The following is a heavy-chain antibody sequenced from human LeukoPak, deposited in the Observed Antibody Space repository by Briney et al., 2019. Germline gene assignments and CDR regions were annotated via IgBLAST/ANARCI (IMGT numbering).Heavy chain of an antibody. CDR2: LNLDGSVR. D-gene: IGHD3-22*01. CDR1: GFTFSGYW. Sequence: PGGSLRLSCAASGFTFSGYWMSWVRQAPGKGLEWVANLNLDGSVRHYVDSARGRFTISRDNAKNSLYLQMNSLRAEDTALYYCATSDDSSGSDWGQGTLVTVSS. CDR3: ATSDDSSGSD. V-gene: IGHV3-7*01. J-gene: IGHJ4*02.